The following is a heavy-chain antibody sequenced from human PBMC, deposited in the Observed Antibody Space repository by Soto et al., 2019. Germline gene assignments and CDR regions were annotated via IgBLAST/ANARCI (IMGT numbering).Heavy chain of an antibody. CDR1: GFTFSNAW. D-gene: IGHD5-12*01. Sequence: WGSLRLSCAASGFTFSNAWMSWVRQAPGKGLEWVGRIKSKTDGGTTDYAAPVKGRFTISRDDSKNTLYLQMNSLKTEDTAVYYCTTEWLLDAFDIWGQGTMVTVSS. V-gene: IGHV3-15*01. CDR2: IKSKTDGGTT. CDR3: TTEWLLDAFDI. J-gene: IGHJ3*02.